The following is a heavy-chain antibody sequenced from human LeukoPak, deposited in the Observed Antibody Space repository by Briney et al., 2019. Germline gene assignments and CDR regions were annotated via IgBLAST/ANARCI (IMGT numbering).Heavy chain of an antibody. V-gene: IGHV3-9*01. J-gene: IGHJ4*02. CDR2: IRWNSGRI. Sequence: GRSLRLSCAPSGFTFDVYAMHWVRQAPGKGLEWVSGIRWNSGRIGYADSVKGRFTISRDNAKNSLYLQMNSVRAEDTALYYCAKDTDSNFVFDYWGQATLVTVSS. D-gene: IGHD4-11*01. CDR1: GFTFDVYA. CDR3: AKDTDSNFVFDY.